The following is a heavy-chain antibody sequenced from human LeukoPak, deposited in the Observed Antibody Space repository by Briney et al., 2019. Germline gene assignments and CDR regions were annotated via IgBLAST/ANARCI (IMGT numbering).Heavy chain of an antibody. CDR3: ARATSRITIFGVVPDY. CDR1: GFTFSSYA. V-gene: IGHV3-30-3*01. J-gene: IGHJ4*02. CDR2: ISYDGSNK. Sequence: PGRSLRLSCAASGFTFSSYAMHWVRQAPGKGLEWVAVISYDGSNKYYADSVKGRFTISRDNSKNTLYLQMNSLRAEDTAVYYCARATSRITIFGVVPDYWGQATLVTVSS. D-gene: IGHD3-3*01.